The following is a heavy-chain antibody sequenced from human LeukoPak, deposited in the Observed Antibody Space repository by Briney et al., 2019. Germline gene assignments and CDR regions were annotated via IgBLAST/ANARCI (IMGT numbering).Heavy chain of an antibody. V-gene: IGHV3-23*01. CDR2: ISGSGGST. J-gene: IGHJ6*03. Sequence: PGGSLRLSCAASGFAFSTYAMSWVRQAPGKGLEWVSGISGSGGSTYYADSVKGRFTISRDNSKNTLYLQMNSLRAEDTAVYYCARAYSERYGLGYYYMDVWGKGTTVTISS. CDR3: ARAYSERYGLGYYYMDV. CDR1: GFAFSTYA. D-gene: IGHD1-26*01.